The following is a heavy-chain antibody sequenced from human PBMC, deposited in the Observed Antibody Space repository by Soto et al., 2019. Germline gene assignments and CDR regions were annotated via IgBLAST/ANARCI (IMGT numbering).Heavy chain of an antibody. CDR1: GDSVSSNSAA. Sequence: SQTLSLTCAISGDSVSSNSAAWNWIRQSPSRGLEWLGRTYYRSKWYNDYAVSVKSRITINPDTFKNQFSLQLNSVTPEDTAVYYCARDLEVRGVIISGPIWGMDVWGQGTTVTVSS. CDR3: ARDLEVRGVIISGPIWGMDV. V-gene: IGHV6-1*01. J-gene: IGHJ6*02. CDR2: TYYRSKWYN. D-gene: IGHD3-10*01.